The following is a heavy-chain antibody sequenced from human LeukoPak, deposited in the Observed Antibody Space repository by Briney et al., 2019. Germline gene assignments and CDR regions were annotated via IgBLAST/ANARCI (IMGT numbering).Heavy chain of an antibody. CDR2: ISSSSSYI. J-gene: IGHJ4*02. Sequence: PGGSLRLSCAASGFTFSSYSMNWVRQAPGKGLEWVSSISSSSSYIYYADSVKGRFAISRDNAKNSLYPQMNSLRAEDTAVYYCAREQYSGYDNYWGQGTLVTVSS. D-gene: IGHD5-12*01. CDR3: AREQYSGYDNY. CDR1: GFTFSSYS. V-gene: IGHV3-21*01.